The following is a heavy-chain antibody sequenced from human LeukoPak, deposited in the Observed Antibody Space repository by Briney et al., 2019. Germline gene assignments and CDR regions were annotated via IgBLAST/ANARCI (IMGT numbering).Heavy chain of an antibody. D-gene: IGHD6-19*01. V-gene: IGHV3-30*04. CDR1: GFTFSSYA. CDR3: ARDSKAVAVDFDY. Sequence: GGSLRLSCAASGFTFSSYAMHWVRQAPGKGLEWVAVISYDGSNKYYADSVKGRFTISRDNSKNTLYLQMNSLRAEDTAVYYCARDSKAVAVDFDYWGQGTLVTVST. J-gene: IGHJ4*02. CDR2: ISYDGSNK.